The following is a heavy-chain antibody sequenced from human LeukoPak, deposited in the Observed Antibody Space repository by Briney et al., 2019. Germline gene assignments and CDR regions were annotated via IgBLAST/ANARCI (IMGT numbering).Heavy chain of an antibody. V-gene: IGHV3-21*01. CDR1: GFTFSSYS. J-gene: IGHJ4*02. CDR2: ISSSSSYI. D-gene: IGHD4-11*01. Sequence: PGGSLRLSCAASGFTFSSYSMNWVRQAPGKGLEWASSISSSSSYIYYADSVKGRFTISRDNAKNSLYLQMNSLRAEDTAVYYCARDLPYSNIGADYWGQGTLVTVSS. CDR3: ARDLPYSNIGADY.